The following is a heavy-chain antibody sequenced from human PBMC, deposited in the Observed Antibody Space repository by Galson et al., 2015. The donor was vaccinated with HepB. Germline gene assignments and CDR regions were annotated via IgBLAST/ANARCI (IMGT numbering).Heavy chain of an antibody. Sequence: SLRLSCAASGFTVSSNYMSWVRQAPGKGLEWVSVIYSGGSTYYADSVKGRFTISRHNSKNTLYLQMNSLRAEDTAVYYCARFQVINDFWGHDAFDIWGQGTMVTVSS. J-gene: IGHJ3*02. CDR2: IYSGGST. CDR1: GFTVSSNY. V-gene: IGHV3-53*04. D-gene: IGHD3-3*01. CDR3: ARFQVINDFWGHDAFDI.